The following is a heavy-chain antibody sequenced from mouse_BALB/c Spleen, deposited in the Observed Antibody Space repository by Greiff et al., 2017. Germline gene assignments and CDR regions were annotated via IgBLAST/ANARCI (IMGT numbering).Heavy chain of an antibody. CDR1: GYTFTSYT. D-gene: IGHD2-14*01. V-gene: IGHV1-4*01. CDR3: ARTPPYYRYDEDFDY. J-gene: IGHJ2*01. CDR2: INPSSGYT. Sequence: QVQLKESGAELARPGASVKMSCKASGYTFTSYTMHWVKQRPGQGLEWIGYINPSSGYTNYNQKFKDKATLTADKSSSTAYMQLSSLTSEDSAVYYCARTPPYYRYDEDFDYWGQGTTLTVSS.